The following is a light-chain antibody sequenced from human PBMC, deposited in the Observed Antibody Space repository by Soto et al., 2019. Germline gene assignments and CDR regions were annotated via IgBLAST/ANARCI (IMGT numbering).Light chain of an antibody. CDR2: GAS. V-gene: IGKV3-11*01. Sequence: IVMTQSPATLSVSPGERATLSCGASQSVSSDLAWYHQKPGQAPRLLIYGASTRAIGIPARFSGSGSGTEFTLTITSLEPEDFAVYYCQHRSNWPLTFGGGTNVDI. CDR1: QSVSSD. J-gene: IGKJ4*01. CDR3: QHRSNWPLT.